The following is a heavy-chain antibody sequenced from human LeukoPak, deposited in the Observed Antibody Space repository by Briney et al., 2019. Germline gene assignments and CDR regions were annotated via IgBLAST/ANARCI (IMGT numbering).Heavy chain of an antibody. J-gene: IGHJ4*02. CDR3: AKERRRVDTEMVRSYYFEN. Sequence: GGSLRLSCAASGFTFSSSAMSWVRDTPGKGLEWVSSITGNGATTYYPDSVKGRFTISRDNSKNTLSLQMNSLRAEDTAVYYCAKERRRVDTEMVRSYYFENWGQGTLVAVSS. CDR2: ITGNGATT. V-gene: IGHV3-23*01. D-gene: IGHD5-18*01. CDR1: GFTFSSSA.